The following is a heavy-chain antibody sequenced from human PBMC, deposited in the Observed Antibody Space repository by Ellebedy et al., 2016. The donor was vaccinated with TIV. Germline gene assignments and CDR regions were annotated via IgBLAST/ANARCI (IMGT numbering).Heavy chain of an antibody. Sequence: GGSLRLSCAASGFTFSHYWMNWVRQAPGKGLEWVAFINPDGNEKYYVDSVKGRFTISRDNAKNSLSLQMNNLGGEDTAVYYCARGGVVAGADYWGQGTLVTVSS. D-gene: IGHD6-19*01. J-gene: IGHJ4*02. V-gene: IGHV3-7*03. CDR2: INPDGNEK. CDR1: GFTFSHYW. CDR3: ARGGVVAGADY.